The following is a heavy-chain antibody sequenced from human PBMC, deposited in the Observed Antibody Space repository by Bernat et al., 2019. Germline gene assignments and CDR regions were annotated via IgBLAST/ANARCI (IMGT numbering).Heavy chain of an antibody. CDR1: GFTFSSYS. CDR2: ISSSSSYI. Sequence: EVQLVESGGGLVKPGGSLRLSCAASGFTFSSYSMNWVRQAPGKGLEWVSSISSSSSYITYADSVKGRSTVSRHNAKNSLYLQMNSLRAEDTAVYYCARVWKGYYYDSSGYSPRHFDYWGQGTLVTVSS. V-gene: IGHV3-21*01. CDR3: ARVWKGYYYDSSGYSPRHFDY. J-gene: IGHJ4*02. D-gene: IGHD3-22*01.